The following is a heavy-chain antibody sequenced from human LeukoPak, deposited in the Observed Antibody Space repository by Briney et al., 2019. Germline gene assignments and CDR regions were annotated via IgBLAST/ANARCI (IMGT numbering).Heavy chain of an antibody. Sequence: GGSLRLSCAASGFTFSNAWMSWARQAPGKGLEWVGRIKSKTDGGTTDYAAPVKGRFTISRDDSKNTLYVQMNSLKTEDTAVYYCTTGPYDYGSGTYYHWGQGTLVTVSS. CDR3: TTGPYDYGSGTYYH. CDR1: GFTFSNAW. CDR2: IKSKTDGGTT. D-gene: IGHD3-10*01. J-gene: IGHJ4*02. V-gene: IGHV3-15*01.